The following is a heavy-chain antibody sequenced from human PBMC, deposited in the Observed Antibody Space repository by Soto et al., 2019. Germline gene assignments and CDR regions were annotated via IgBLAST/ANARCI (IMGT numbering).Heavy chain of an antibody. Sequence: GGSLRLSCAASGFTFSSYAMTWVRQAPGKGLEWISAISGSGSSTYFADSVKGRFTISRDNSKNTLYLQMNSLRAEDTAVYYCAKDRGRIAAASWGQGTLVTVS. D-gene: IGHD6-13*01. CDR2: ISGSGSST. J-gene: IGHJ4*02. CDR3: AKDRGRIAAAS. V-gene: IGHV3-23*01. CDR1: GFTFSSYA.